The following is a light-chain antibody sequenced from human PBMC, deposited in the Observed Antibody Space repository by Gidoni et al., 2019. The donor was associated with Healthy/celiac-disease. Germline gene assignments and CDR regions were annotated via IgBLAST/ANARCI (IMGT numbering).Light chain of an antibody. CDR1: SSNIGAGYD. Sequence: QSVLTPPPSVSGAPGRRVTISCTGSSSNIGAGYDVHWYQQLPGTAPKLLIYGNSNRPSGVPDRFSGSKSGTSASLAITGLQAEDEADYYCQSYDSSLSGWVFGGGTKLTVL. CDR3: QSYDSSLSGWV. V-gene: IGLV1-40*01. CDR2: GNS. J-gene: IGLJ3*02.